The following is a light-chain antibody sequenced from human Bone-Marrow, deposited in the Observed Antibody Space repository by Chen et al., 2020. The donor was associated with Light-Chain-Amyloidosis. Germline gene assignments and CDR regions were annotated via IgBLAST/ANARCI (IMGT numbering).Light chain of an antibody. CDR3: QQYGTSPLT. Sequence: EIVLTQSPGTLSLSPGEGANLSCRASQTISSNYLTWYQQKFGQAPRLLIYGSSSRATGLPDRFTGSGSGTGFTLTINRLEPEDFAMYYCQQYGTSPLTFGGGTKVEIK. J-gene: IGKJ4*01. CDR2: GSS. V-gene: IGKV3-20*01. CDR1: QTISSNY.